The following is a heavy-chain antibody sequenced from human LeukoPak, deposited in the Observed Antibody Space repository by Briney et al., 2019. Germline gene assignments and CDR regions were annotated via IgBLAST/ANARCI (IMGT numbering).Heavy chain of an antibody. D-gene: IGHD3-10*02. CDR1: GFTFSSYE. Sequence: GALRLSCVASGFTFSSYEMNWVRQAPGKGLEWVSYISSSGSAIYYADSVKGRFTISRDNAKNSLYLQMNSLRAEDTAVYYCAELGITMIGGVWGKGTTVTISS. J-gene: IGHJ6*04. CDR3: AELGITMIGGV. CDR2: ISSSGSAI. V-gene: IGHV3-48*03.